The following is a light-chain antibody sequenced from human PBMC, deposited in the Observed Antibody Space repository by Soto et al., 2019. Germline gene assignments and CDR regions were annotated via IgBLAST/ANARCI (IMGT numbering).Light chain of an antibody. CDR1: SGHSSNI. CDR2: LEGSGSY. J-gene: IGLJ2*01. V-gene: IGLV4-60*03. CDR3: ETWDGNTVV. Sequence: QLVLTQSSSASASLGSSVKLTCTLSSGHSSNIIAWHQQQPGKAPRYLMKLEGSGSYNKGSGVPDRFSGSSSGADRYLTISNLQSEDEADYYCETWDGNTVVFGGVTQLTVL.